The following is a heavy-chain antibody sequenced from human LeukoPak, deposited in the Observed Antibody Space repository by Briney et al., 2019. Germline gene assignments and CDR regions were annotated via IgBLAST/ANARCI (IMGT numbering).Heavy chain of an antibody. CDR2: ISRGGST. J-gene: IGHJ4*02. CDR3: ARGLERWLQFLYFDY. Sequence: SETLSLTCAVSGGSISSSNWWSWVRQPPGKGLEWIGEISRGGSTNYKQSLKSRVTISVDTSKNQFSLKLSSVTAADTAVYYCARGLERWLQFLYFDYWGQGTLVTVSS. CDR1: GGSISSSNW. V-gene: IGHV4-4*02. D-gene: IGHD5-24*01.